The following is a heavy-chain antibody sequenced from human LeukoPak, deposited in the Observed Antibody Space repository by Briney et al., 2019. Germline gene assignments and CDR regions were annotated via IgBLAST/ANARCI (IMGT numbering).Heavy chain of an antibody. V-gene: IGHV1-46*01. Sequence: WASVKVSCKASGYTFTNYGISWVRQAPGQGLDWMGIINPSGCSTSYAQKFQGRVTMTRDMSTSTVYMELSSLRSEDTAVYYCARGRALGSPRGWFDPWGQGTLVTVSS. CDR2: INPSGCST. CDR1: GYTFTNYG. J-gene: IGHJ5*02. CDR3: ARGRALGSPRGWFDP.